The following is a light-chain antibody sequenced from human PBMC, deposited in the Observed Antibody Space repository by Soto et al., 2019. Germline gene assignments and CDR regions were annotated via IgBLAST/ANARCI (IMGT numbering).Light chain of an antibody. CDR3: QQYNNWPQVS. Sequence: VMTQSPATLSASPGERVTLSCRASQTVSSNLAWYQHKPGQAPRLLIYATSSRATGVSARFSGSGSGTEFTLTISSLQSEDFGVYYCQQYNNWPQVSFGPGTKVEIK. J-gene: IGKJ3*01. V-gene: IGKV3-15*01. CDR2: ATS. CDR1: QTVSSN.